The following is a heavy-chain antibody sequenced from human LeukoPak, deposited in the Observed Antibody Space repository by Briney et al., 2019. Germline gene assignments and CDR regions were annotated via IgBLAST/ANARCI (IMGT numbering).Heavy chain of an antibody. J-gene: IGHJ6*02. CDR1: GFSMSVYW. Sequence: GGSLRLSCEASGFSMSVYWMSWVRQAPGKGLEWVSYISSSGSSIYYAESVEGRFTISRDIAKNSLYLQMNSLRAEDTAVYYCASCASVSCYPVYYHYGMDVWGQGTTVTVSS. D-gene: IGHD2-2*01. CDR3: ASCASVSCYPVYYHYGMDV. CDR2: ISSSGSSI. V-gene: IGHV3-48*04.